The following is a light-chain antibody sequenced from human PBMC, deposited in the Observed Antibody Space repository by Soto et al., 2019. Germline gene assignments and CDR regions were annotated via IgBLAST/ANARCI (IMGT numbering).Light chain of an antibody. CDR2: EGT. CDR3: CSYAGNNIFV. Sequence: QSALTQPRSVSGSPGQSVTVSCTGTSSDVGGYTYVSWYQQHPGKDPKLMIYEGTKRPSGVSDRFSGSKSGNTASMTISGLQAEDEANYYCCSYAGNNIFVFGTGTKVTVL. V-gene: IGLV2-11*01. CDR1: SSDVGGYTY. J-gene: IGLJ1*01.